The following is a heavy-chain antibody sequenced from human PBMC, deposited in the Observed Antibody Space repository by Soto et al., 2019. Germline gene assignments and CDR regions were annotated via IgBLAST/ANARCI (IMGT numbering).Heavy chain of an antibody. CDR2: INPSGGST. Sequence: ASVKVSCKASGYTFTSYYMHWVRQAPGQGLEWMGIINPSGGSTSYAQKFQGRVTMTRDTSTSTVYMELSSLRSEDTAVYYCARDGLGYDFWSGYYSNGNNWFDPWGQGTLVTVSS. CDR1: GYTFTSYY. J-gene: IGHJ5*02. CDR3: ARDGLGYDFWSGYYSNGNNWFDP. V-gene: IGHV1-46*01. D-gene: IGHD3-3*01.